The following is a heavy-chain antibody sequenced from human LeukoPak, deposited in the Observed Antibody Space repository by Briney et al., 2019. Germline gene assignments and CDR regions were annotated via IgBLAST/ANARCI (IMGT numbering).Heavy chain of an antibody. Sequence: PGGSLRLSCAASGFTFSSYGMYWVRQAPGKGLEWVAFIRYDGSNKYYADSVKGRFTVSRDNSKNTLYLQMESLRAEDTAVYYCAKGGGYEAQYYYYYLDVWGKGTTVTISS. CDR3: AKGGGYEAQYYYYYLDV. CDR1: GFTFSSYG. D-gene: IGHD5-12*01. CDR2: IRYDGSNK. J-gene: IGHJ6*03. V-gene: IGHV3-30*02.